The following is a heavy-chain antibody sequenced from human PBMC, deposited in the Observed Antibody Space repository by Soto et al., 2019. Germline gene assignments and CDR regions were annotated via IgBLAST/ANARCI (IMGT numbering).Heavy chain of an antibody. Sequence: EVQLVESGGGLVQPGGSLRLSCAASGFTFSSYSMNWVRQAPGKGLEWVSYISSSSSTIYYADSVKGRFTISRDNAKNSLYRQMNSLKAEDTAVYYCARAIAVAGHNWFDPWGQGTLVTVSS. CDR3: ARAIAVAGHNWFDP. CDR1: GFTFSSYS. D-gene: IGHD6-19*01. CDR2: ISSSSSTI. V-gene: IGHV3-48*01. J-gene: IGHJ5*02.